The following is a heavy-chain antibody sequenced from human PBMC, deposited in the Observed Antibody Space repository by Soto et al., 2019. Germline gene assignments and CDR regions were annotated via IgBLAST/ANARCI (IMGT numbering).Heavy chain of an antibody. J-gene: IGHJ5*02. CDR3: ARDYDIWGEDWFDP. D-gene: IGHD3-9*01. Sequence: QVQLVQSGGEMRKPGASVKVSCKASGYTFTNLGISWVRHAPGQGFERVGWISGYNGDTNYAPKFRGRVIMTKDTSTTTAYMELTTLTSDDTAVYYCARDYDIWGEDWFDPWGQGTLVTFSS. CDR1: GYTFTNLG. V-gene: IGHV1-18*01. CDR2: ISGYNGDT.